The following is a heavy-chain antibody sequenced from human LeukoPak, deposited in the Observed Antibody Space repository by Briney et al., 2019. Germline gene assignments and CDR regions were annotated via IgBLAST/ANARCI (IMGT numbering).Heavy chain of an antibody. CDR2: ISYDGSNK. D-gene: IGHD3-22*01. CDR1: GFTFSSYG. J-gene: IGHJ4*02. V-gene: IGHV3-30*18. Sequence: PGRSLRLSCAASGFTFSSYGMHRVRQAPGKGLEWVAVISYDGSNKYYADSVKGRFTISRDNSKNTLYLQMNSLRAEDTAVYYCAKDPPLGYYDSSGYFDYWGQGTLVTVSS. CDR3: AKDPPLGYYDSSGYFDY.